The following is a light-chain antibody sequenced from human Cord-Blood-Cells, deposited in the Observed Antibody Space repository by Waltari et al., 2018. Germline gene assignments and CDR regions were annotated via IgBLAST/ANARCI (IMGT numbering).Light chain of an antibody. Sequence: QSALTQPASVSGSPGQSITISCTGTSSDAGGYNYVSWYQQHPGKAPKLMIDDVSKRPSGVSNRFSGSKSGNTASLTISGLQAEDEADYYCSSYTSSSTLVFGGGTKLTVL. CDR3: SSYTSSSTLV. CDR1: SSDAGGYNY. CDR2: DVS. J-gene: IGLJ2*01. V-gene: IGLV2-14*01.